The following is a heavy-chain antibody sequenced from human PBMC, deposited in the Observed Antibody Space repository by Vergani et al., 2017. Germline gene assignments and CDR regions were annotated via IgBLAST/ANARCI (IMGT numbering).Heavy chain of an antibody. CDR2: ISYDGSDK. D-gene: IGHD3-22*01. J-gene: IGHJ4*02. CDR3: AKSASYYDSSGYYYFDY. V-gene: IGHV3-30*18. Sequence: QVQLVESGGGVVQPGRSLRLSCAASGYIFSSYGIHWVRQAPGKGLEWVAVISYDGSDKYYADSVKGRFTISRDNPKNTLYLQMNSLRAEDTAVYYCAKSASYYDSSGYYYFDYWGQGTLVTVSS. CDR1: GYIFSSYG.